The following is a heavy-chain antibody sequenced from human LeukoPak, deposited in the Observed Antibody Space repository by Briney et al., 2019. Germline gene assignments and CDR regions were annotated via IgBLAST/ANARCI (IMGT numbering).Heavy chain of an antibody. V-gene: IGHV3-9*01. CDR3: AKDRWRIWFGETLEK. D-gene: IGHD3-10*01. J-gene: IGHJ4*02. Sequence: GGSLRLSCAASGFSIDDYAMHWVRQAPGKGLEWVSGVSWNSGTIGYSDSVRGRFTISRDKAKNSLYLQMNSLRVEDTALYYCAKDRWRIWFGETLEKWGQGTLVTVSS. CDR2: VSWNSGTI. CDR1: GFSIDDYA.